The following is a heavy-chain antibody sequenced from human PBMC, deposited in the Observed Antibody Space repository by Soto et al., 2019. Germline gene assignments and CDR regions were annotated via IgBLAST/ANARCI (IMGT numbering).Heavy chain of an antibody. J-gene: IGHJ4*02. D-gene: IGHD3-10*01. CDR1: GGSFSGYH. Sequence: QVQLQQWGAGLLKPSETLSLTCAVYGGSFSGYHWSWIRQPPGKGLEWIGEINHSGSTNYNPSLKSRVTISVNTSKNQFSLKRSSVTAADTAVYYGARADRLLCFGEFPLDYWGQGTLVTVSS. V-gene: IGHV4-34*01. CDR2: INHSGST. CDR3: ARADRLLCFGEFPLDY.